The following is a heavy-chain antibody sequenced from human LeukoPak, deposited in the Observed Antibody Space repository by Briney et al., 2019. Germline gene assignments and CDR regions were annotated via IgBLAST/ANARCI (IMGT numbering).Heavy chain of an antibody. CDR2: INWNGGST. V-gene: IGHV3-20*04. CDR3: AKGSYYDSSGSFYFDY. D-gene: IGHD3-22*01. Sequence: SGGSLRLSCAASGFTFDDYGMSWVRQAPGKGLEWVSGINWNGGSTGYADSVKGRFTISRDNSKNTLYVQVNSLGTEDTAAYYCAKGSYYDSSGSFYFDYWGQGTLVTVSS. J-gene: IGHJ4*02. CDR1: GFTFDDYG.